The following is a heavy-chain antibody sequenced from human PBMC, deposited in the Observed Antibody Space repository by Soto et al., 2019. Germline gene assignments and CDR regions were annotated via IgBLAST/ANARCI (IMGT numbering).Heavy chain of an antibody. J-gene: IGHJ4*02. V-gene: IGHV1-69*08. CDR1: GDTFNSYT. Sequence: SVKVSCKISGDTFNSYTIIWLRQAPGQGLEWMGRIIPYLRRTNYAQRFQGRVTITTDTSTSTAYMELRSLRSDDTAVYYCARDLGVLLWFGELSGQESYYFDYWGQRTLVPVSS. CDR3: ARDLGVLLWFGELSGQESYYFDY. CDR2: IIPYLRRT. D-gene: IGHD3-10*01.